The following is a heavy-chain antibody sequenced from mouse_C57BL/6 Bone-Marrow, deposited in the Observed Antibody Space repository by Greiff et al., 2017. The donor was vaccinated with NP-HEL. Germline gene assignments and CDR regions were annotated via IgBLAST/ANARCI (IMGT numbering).Heavy chain of an antibody. Sequence: VHLVESGPGLVAPSQSLSITCTVSGFSLTSYAISWVRQPPGKGLEWLGVIWTGGGTNYNSALKSRLSISKDNSKSQVFLKMNSLQTDDTARYYCARIPYYYGSSPYYFDYWGQGTTLTVSS. D-gene: IGHD1-1*01. CDR1: GFSLTSYA. CDR3: ARIPYYYGSSPYYFDY. V-gene: IGHV2-9-1*01. J-gene: IGHJ2*01. CDR2: IWTGGGT.